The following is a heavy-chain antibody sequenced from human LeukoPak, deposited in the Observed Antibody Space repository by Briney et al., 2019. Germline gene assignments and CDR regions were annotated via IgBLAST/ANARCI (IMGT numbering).Heavy chain of an antibody. D-gene: IGHD6-19*01. V-gene: IGHV3-74*01. CDR2: INSDMSST. Sequence: GGSLRLSCASSGFIFSNHWMHWVRQAPGKGLVWVSRINSDMSSTNYADSVKGRFTISRDNAKNTLYLQMNSLRAEDTAVYYCARDIAVSGNYFDYRGQGTLVTVSS. J-gene: IGHJ4*02. CDR3: ARDIAVSGNYFDY. CDR1: GFIFSNHW.